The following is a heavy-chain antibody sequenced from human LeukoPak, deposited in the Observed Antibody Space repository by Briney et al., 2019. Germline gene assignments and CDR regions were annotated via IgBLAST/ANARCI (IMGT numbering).Heavy chain of an antibody. V-gene: IGHV1-46*01. CDR1: GYTFTSYY. D-gene: IGHD4-17*01. Sequence: ASVKVSCKASGYTFTSYYMHWVRQAPGQGLEWMGIINPSYGTTTYAQKFQGRVTMTRDTSTSTVYMELSSLRSEDTAVYYCARASYGDYDYFDYWGQGTLVTVSS. CDR2: INPSYGTT. J-gene: IGHJ4*02. CDR3: ARASYGDYDYFDY.